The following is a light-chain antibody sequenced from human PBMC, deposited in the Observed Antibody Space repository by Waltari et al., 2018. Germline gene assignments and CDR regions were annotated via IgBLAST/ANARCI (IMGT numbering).Light chain of an antibody. J-gene: IGKJ1*01. V-gene: IGKV3-20*01. CDR1: PSIYTTY. CDR3: QQYGSSPRT. CDR2: RAS. Sequence: EIVLTQSPGTLSLSPGERATLSCRASPSIYTTYLAWYQQKPGQAPRLLIYRASNRATGVPDRFSGSGSGTDFTLTISRLEPEDFAVFYCQQYGSSPRTFGQGTTVEIK.